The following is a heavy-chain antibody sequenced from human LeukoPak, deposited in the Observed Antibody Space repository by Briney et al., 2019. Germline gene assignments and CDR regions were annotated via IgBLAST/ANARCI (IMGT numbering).Heavy chain of an antibody. Sequence: GGSLRLSCAASGFTFDDYAMHWVRQAPGKGLEWVSGISWNSGSIGYADSVKGRFTISRDNAKNSLYLQMNSLRAEDTAVYYCARKGVGATVVDYWGQGTLVTVSS. CDR1: GFTFDDYA. J-gene: IGHJ4*02. CDR2: ISWNSGSI. CDR3: ARKGVGATVVDY. V-gene: IGHV3-9*01. D-gene: IGHD1-26*01.